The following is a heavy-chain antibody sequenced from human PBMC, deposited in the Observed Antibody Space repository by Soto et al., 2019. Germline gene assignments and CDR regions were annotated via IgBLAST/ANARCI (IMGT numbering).Heavy chain of an antibody. J-gene: IGHJ3*02. CDR3: ARGLLWFGELGAFDI. CDR2: ISSSSSYI. Sequence: GGSLRLSCAASGFTFSSYSMNWVRQAPGKGLEWVSSISSSSSYIYYADSVKGRFTISRDNAKNSLYLQMNSLRAEDTAVYYCARGLLWFGELGAFDIWDQGTMVTVSS. D-gene: IGHD3-10*01. CDR1: GFTFSSYS. V-gene: IGHV3-21*01.